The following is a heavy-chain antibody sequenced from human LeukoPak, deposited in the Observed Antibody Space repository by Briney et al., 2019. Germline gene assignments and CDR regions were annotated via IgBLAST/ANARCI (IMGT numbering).Heavy chain of an antibody. Sequence: ASVKVSCKASGGTFSSYAISWVRQAPGQGLEWMGGIIPIFGTANYAQKFQGRVTITAGESTSTAYMELSSLRSEDTAVYYCARDPHDYTSSWGQGTLVTVSS. V-gene: IGHV1-69*13. CDR1: GGTFSSYA. CDR2: IIPIFGTA. D-gene: IGHD2-2*02. J-gene: IGHJ4*02. CDR3: ARDPHDYTSS.